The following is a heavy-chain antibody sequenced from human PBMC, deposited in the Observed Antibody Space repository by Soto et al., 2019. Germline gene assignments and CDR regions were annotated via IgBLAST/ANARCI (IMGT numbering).Heavy chain of an antibody. D-gene: IGHD3-16*01. J-gene: IGHJ4*02. CDR2: INPSGGST. CDR3: ARGRSPGGGAFDY. CDR1: GYTFTSYY. V-gene: IGHV1-46*01. Sequence: ASVKVSCKASGYTFTSYYMHWVRQAPGQGLEWMGIINPSGGSTSCAQKFQGRVTITRDTSTSTAYMELSSLRSEDTAVYYCARGRSPGGGAFDYWGQGTLVTVSS.